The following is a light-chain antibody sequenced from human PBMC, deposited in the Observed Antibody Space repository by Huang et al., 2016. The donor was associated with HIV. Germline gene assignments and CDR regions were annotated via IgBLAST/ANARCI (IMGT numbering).Light chain of an antibody. V-gene: IGKV2-28*01. CDR1: RRLLHSNGYNY. CDR3: MQGLQTLT. J-gene: IGKJ5*01. Sequence: VMTQSPLSLSVTPGETASISCRSSRRLLHSNGYNYLDLYLQRPGQSQQLRIYLGSNRASGVPDRFSGSGSGTDFTLKISRVEAKDVGVYYCMQGLQTLTFGQGTRLEIK. CDR2: LGS.